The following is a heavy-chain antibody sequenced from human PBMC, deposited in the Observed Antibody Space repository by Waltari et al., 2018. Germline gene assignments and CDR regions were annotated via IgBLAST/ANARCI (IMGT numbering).Heavy chain of an antibody. CDR3: ARGRYNGYELPHAFDI. J-gene: IGHJ3*02. V-gene: IGHV4-34*02. Sequence: QVQLQQWGAGLLKPSETLSLTCAAYGGSFSGYYWSWIRQPPGKGLEWIGEINHTGGANYNPSLKSRVTISVDTSRSQFSLKLSPVTAADTAGYYCARGRYNGYELPHAFDIWGQGTVVTVSS. CDR1: GGSFSGYY. CDR2: INHTGGA. D-gene: IGHD5-12*01.